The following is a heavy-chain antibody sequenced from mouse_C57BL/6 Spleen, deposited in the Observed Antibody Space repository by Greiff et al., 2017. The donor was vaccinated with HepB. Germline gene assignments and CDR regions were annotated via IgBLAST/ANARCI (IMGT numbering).Heavy chain of an antibody. CDR1: GYAFSSYW. D-gene: IGHD1-1*01. CDR2: IYPGDGDT. J-gene: IGHJ4*01. V-gene: IGHV1-80*01. CDR3: ASNYGRAMDY. Sequence: QVHVKQSGAELVKPGASVKISCKASGYAFSSYWMNWVKQRPGKGLEWIGQIYPGDGDTNYNGKFKGKATLTADKSSSTAYMQLSSLTSEDSAVYFCASNYGRAMDYWGQGTSVTVSS.